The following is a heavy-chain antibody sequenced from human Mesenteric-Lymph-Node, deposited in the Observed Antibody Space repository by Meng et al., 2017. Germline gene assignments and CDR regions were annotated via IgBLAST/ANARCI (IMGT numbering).Heavy chain of an antibody. J-gene: IGHJ3*01. V-gene: IGHV4-34*01. CDR3: ARHRSGSWSFDV. Sequence: SETLSLTCSVYGGTFNGYYWSWIRQSPEKGLEWIGQINPSGGTTYNPSLKSRLTISVDASKNQFSLKVNSITAADTAVYYCARHRSGSWSFDVWGQGTLVTVSS. D-gene: IGHD1-26*01. CDR1: GGTFNGYY. CDR2: INPSGGT.